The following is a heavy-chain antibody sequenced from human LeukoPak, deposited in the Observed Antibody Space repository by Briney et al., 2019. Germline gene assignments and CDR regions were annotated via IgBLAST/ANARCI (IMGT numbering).Heavy chain of an antibody. J-gene: IGHJ4*02. Sequence: SETLSLTCTVSGYSISSGYYWGWIRQPPGKGLEWIGSIYHSGSTYYNPSLKSRVTISVDTSKNQFSLKLSSVTAADTAVYYCARTRYYYNSRSYGAPYYFDYWGQGTLVTVSS. CDR1: GYSISSGYY. V-gene: IGHV4-38-2*02. D-gene: IGHD3-10*01. CDR3: ARTRYYYNSRSYGAPYYFDY. CDR2: IYHSGST.